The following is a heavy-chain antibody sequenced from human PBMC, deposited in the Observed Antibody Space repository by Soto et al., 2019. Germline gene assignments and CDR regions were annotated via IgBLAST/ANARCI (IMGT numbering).Heavy chain of an antibody. J-gene: IGHJ4*02. V-gene: IGHV3-23*01. CDR2: ISGTGTYT. CDR3: AKDGVYGDYIFDY. D-gene: IGHD4-17*01. CDR1: GFTFRSYS. Sequence: GGSLILSCAASGFTFRSYSMSWVRQAPGKGLEWVSAISGTGTYTYYADSVKGRFTISRDNSKNTLYLQMNSLRAEDTAVYYCAKDGVYGDYIFDYWGQGTLVTVSS.